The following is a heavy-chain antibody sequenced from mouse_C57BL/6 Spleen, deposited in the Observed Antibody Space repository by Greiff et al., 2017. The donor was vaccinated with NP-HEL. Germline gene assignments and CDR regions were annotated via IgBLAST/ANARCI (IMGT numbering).Heavy chain of an antibody. D-gene: IGHD1-1*01. Sequence: EVHLVESGGGLVQPGGSLSLSCAASGFTFTDYYMSWVRQPPGKALEWLGFIRNKANGYTTEYSASVKGRFTISRDNSQSILYLQMNALRAEDSATYYCARGTVVARYWYFDVWGTGTTVTVSS. V-gene: IGHV7-3*01. CDR2: IRNKANGYTT. CDR1: GFTFTDYY. J-gene: IGHJ1*03. CDR3: ARGTVVARYWYFDV.